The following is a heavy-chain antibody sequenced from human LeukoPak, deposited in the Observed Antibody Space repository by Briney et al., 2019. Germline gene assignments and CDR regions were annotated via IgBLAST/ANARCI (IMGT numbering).Heavy chain of an antibody. Sequence: GGALRLSCEASGFTFSNYCMSGVRQAPGKGVGGVSGIIGGVGSTYYADSVKGRFTISGANSKNTLFLQMNSLRAEDTAVYYCAHGAMYQLDYWGQGTLVTVSS. CDR3: AHGAMYQLDY. CDR2: IIGGVGST. CDR1: GFTFSNYC. V-gene: IGHV3-23*01. J-gene: IGHJ4*02. D-gene: IGHD2-2*01.